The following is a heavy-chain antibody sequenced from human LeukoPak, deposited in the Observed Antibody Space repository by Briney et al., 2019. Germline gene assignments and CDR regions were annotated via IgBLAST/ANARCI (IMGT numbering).Heavy chain of an antibody. CDR2: INPISGDT. CDR1: GYTFTVYF. D-gene: IGHD5-12*01. CDR3: ARQSIVPTIPFDY. J-gene: IGHJ4*02. V-gene: IGHV1-2*02. Sequence: ASVKVSCKASGYTFTVYFMHWVRQAPGQGLEWMAWINPISGDTNSAQRFQGRVTMTRDTSINTVYLDLRRLTSDDTAVYYCARQSIVPTIPFDYWGQGTLVTVSS.